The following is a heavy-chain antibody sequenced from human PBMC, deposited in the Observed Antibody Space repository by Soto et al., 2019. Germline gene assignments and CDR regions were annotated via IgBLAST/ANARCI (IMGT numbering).Heavy chain of an antibody. D-gene: IGHD3-16*01. Sequence: EVQLVESGGGLVKPGGSLRLSCAASGFIFSNAWMSWVRQAPGKGLEWVGRIKSKTDGGTADYAAHVKGRLTISRDESKQTLYLQMNSLTTEDTAVYYCTTESGYLGGTLAYWGQGPLVTVCS. CDR3: TTESGYLGGTLAY. CDR2: IKSKTDGGTA. J-gene: IGHJ4*02. V-gene: IGHV3-15*01. CDR1: GFIFSNAW.